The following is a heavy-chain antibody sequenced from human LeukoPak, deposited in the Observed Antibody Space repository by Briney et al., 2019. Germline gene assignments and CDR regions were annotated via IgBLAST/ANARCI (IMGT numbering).Heavy chain of an antibody. D-gene: IGHD3-10*01. CDR3: AKDYYGPSGGIDY. CDR2: IWYDGSNK. CDR1: GFTFSSYG. J-gene: IGHJ4*02. Sequence: GGSLRLSCAASGFTFSSYGMHWVRQAPGKGLEWVAVIWYDGSNKYYVDSVKGRFTISRDNSKNTLYLQMNSLRDEDTAVYYCAKDYYGPSGGIDYWGQGTLVTVYS. V-gene: IGHV3-33*06.